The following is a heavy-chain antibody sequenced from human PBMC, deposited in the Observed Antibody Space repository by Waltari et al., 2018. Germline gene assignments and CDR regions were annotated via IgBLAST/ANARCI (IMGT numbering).Heavy chain of an antibody. Sequence: GMHLVRQGPGKGLEWVAVMSYDGSNKYYADSVKVRFTISRDNSKNTLFLQVNSLRVEDTALYYCAKLSGASDAFEIWGQGTTVTVSS. CDR2: MSYDGSNK. CDR3: AKLSGASDAFEI. J-gene: IGHJ3*02. CDR1: G. V-gene: IGHV3-30*18. D-gene: IGHD2-15*01.